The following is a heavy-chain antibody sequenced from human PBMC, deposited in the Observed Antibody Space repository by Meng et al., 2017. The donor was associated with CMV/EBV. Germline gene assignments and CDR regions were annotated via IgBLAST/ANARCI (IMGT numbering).Heavy chain of an antibody. Sequence: QVRLHDPGPGLWKPSETLFLTFTVSGGSSSSYYCSWIRQPAGKGLEWIGRIYTSGSTNYNPSLKSRVTMSVDTSKNQFSLKLSSVTAAYTAVYYCARVLRWNGVIDYWGQGTLVTVSS. D-gene: IGHD4-23*01. CDR1: GGSSSSYY. CDR2: IYTSGST. CDR3: ARVLRWNGVIDY. V-gene: IGHV4-4*07. J-gene: IGHJ4*02.